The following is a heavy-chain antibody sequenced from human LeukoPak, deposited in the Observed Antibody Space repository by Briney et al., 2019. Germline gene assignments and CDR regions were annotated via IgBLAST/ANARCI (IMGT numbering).Heavy chain of an antibody. J-gene: IGHJ2*01. V-gene: IGHV4-4*09. Sequence: SETLSLTCTVSGGSVSSYYWSWIRQPPGKGLEWIGYLYNSENTKYNSSLESRVTISVDTSKNQFFLKLSSVTAADTAVYYCARFHSGPSGWYVLWYFDLWGRGTLVTVSS. CDR3: ARFHSGPSGWYVLWYFDL. CDR2: LYNSENT. D-gene: IGHD6-19*01. CDR1: GGSVSSYY.